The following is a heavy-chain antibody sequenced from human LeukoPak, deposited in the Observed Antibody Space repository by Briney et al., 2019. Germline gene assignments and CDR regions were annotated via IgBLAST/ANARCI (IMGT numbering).Heavy chain of an antibody. Sequence: GRSLRLSCVASGFSFSSYWMSWVRQTPGKGLEWVANIKQEGSARYYVDSVTGRFTISRDNAMNSLYLQMNSLRVEDTAVYYCARWYSSGWTDYWGQGTLVTVSS. CDR3: ARWYSSGWTDY. D-gene: IGHD6-19*01. CDR1: GFSFSSYW. J-gene: IGHJ4*02. V-gene: IGHV3-7*01. CDR2: IKQEGSAR.